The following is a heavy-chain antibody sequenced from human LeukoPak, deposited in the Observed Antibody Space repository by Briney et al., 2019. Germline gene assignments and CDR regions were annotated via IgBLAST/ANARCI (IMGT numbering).Heavy chain of an antibody. CDR3: ARANNWNYALNY. D-gene: IGHD1-7*01. Sequence: GASVKVSCKASGYTFTRYGISWVRQAPGQGLEWMGWISTGNGNTNYGQKFQGRVTMTTDTSTGTAYMELRSLGSDDTAIYYCARANNWNYALNYWGQGTLVTVSS. CDR2: ISTGNGNT. CDR1: GYTFTRYG. J-gene: IGHJ4*02. V-gene: IGHV1-18*01.